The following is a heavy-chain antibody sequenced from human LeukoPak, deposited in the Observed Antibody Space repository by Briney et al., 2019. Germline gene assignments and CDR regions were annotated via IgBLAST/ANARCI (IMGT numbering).Heavy chain of an antibody. D-gene: IGHD3-22*01. CDR2: MNPNSGNT. V-gene: IGHV1-8*01. Sequence: ASVKVSCKASGYTFTSYDINWVRQATGQGLEWMGWMNPNSGNTGYAQKFQGRVTMTRNTSISTAYMELSSLRSEDTAVYYCATKGGDYYDSSGYYHGMASDYWGQGTLVTVSS. CDR1: GYTFTSYD. J-gene: IGHJ4*02. CDR3: ATKGGDYYDSSGYYHGMASDY.